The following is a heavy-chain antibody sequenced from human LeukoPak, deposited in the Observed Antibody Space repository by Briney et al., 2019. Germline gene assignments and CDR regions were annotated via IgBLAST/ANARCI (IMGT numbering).Heavy chain of an antibody. V-gene: IGHV3-30-3*01. D-gene: IGHD3-22*01. CDR1: GFTFSSYA. Sequence: PGGSLRLSCAASGFTFSSYAMHWVRQAPGEGLERVAVISYDGSNKYYADSVKGRFTISRDNSKNTLYLQMNSLRAEDTAVYYCARDRDSSGYCDYWGQGTLVTVSS. CDR2: ISYDGSNK. CDR3: ARDRDSSGYCDY. J-gene: IGHJ4*02.